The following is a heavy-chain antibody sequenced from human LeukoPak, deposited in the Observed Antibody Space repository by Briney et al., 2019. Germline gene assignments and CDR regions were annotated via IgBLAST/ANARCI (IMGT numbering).Heavy chain of an antibody. J-gene: IGHJ4*02. CDR3: ARRWALGEY. CDR2: INHSGST. CDR1: SGSIRSSSYY. Sequence: SETLSLTCTVSSGSIRSSSYYWGWIRQPPGKGLEWIGEINHSGSTNYNPSLKSRVTISVDTSKNQFSLKLSSVTAADTAVYYCARRWALGEYWDQGTLVTVSS. D-gene: IGHD3-16*01. V-gene: IGHV4-39*07.